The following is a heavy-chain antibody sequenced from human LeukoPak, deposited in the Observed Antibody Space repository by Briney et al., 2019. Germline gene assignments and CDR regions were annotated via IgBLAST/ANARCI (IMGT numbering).Heavy chain of an antibody. CDR2: ISSSSSYI. CDR1: GFTFSSYS. V-gene: IGHV3-21*01. CDR3: ARGRYYDSSGYLDY. J-gene: IGHJ4*02. D-gene: IGHD3-22*01. Sequence: GGSLRLSCAASGFTFSSYSMNWVRQAPGKGLEWVSSISSSSSYIYYADSVKGRFTISRDNAENTLYLQMNSLRAEDTAVYYCARGRYYDSSGYLDYWGQGTLVTVSS.